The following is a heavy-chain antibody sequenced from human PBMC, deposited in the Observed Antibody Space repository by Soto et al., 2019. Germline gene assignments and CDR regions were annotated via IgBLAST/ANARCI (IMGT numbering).Heavy chain of an antibody. D-gene: IGHD3-22*01. Sequence: GGSLRLSCAASGFTFSNAWMSWVRQAPGKGLEWVGRIKSKTDGGTTDYAAPVKGRFTISRDDSKNTLYLQMNGLKTEDTAVYYCTTDSLYYYDSSGYQYYFDYWGQGTLVTVSS. V-gene: IGHV3-15*01. J-gene: IGHJ4*02. CDR2: IKSKTDGGTT. CDR3: TTDSLYYYDSSGYQYYFDY. CDR1: GFTFSNAW.